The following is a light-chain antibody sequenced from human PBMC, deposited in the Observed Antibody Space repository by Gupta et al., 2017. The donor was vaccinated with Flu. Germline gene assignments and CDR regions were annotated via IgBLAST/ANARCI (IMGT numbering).Light chain of an antibody. CDR3: SSYTDTNTWV. J-gene: IGLJ3*02. V-gene: IGLV2-14*01. Sequence: QSALTQPASVSGSPGQSITISCTGTSSDVGGYNYVSWYQRHPGKAPKLIIYEVSNRPSGVSNRFSGSKSGNTASLTISGLQSEDEADYYCSSYTDTNTWVFGGGSKLTVL. CDR2: EVS. CDR1: SSDVGGYNY.